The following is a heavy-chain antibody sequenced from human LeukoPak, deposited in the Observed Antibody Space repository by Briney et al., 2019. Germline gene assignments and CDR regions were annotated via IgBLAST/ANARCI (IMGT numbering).Heavy chain of an antibody. CDR3: ARDGNVGQWLDSPDAFDI. CDR1: GFTFSSYS. V-gene: IGHV3-48*04. CDR2: ISSSSSTI. D-gene: IGHD6-19*01. J-gene: IGHJ3*02. Sequence: PGGSLRPSCAASGFTFSSYSMNWVRQAPGKGLEWVSYISSSSSTIYYADSVKDRFTISRDNAKNSLCLQMNSLRAEDTAVYYCARDGNVGQWLDSPDAFDIWGQGTMVTVSS.